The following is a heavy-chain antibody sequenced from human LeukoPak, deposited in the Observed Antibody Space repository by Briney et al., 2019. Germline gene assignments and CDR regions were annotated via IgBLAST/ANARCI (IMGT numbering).Heavy chain of an antibody. CDR2: ISPGDSDT. CDR1: GYSFTSYW. Sequence: GGSLRLSCKGSGYSFTSYWIGWVRQMPGKGLEWMGIISPGDSDTRYSPSFQGQVTISADKSISTAYLQWSSLKASDTAMYYCARRTGVAGTNWFDPWGQGTLVTVSS. CDR3: ARRTGVAGTNWFDP. D-gene: IGHD6-19*01. J-gene: IGHJ5*02. V-gene: IGHV5-51*01.